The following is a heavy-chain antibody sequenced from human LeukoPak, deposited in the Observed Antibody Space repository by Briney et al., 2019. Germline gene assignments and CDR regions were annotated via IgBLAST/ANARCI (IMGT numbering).Heavy chain of an antibody. J-gene: IGHJ3*02. D-gene: IGHD2-2*01. CDR1: GYTFTGYY. CDR3: ASPVVPAALDAFDI. Sequence: ASVKVSCKASGYTFTGYYMHWVRQAPGQGLEWMGWINPNSGGTNYAQKFQGRVTMTRDTSISTAYMELSRLRSDDTAVYYCASPVVPAALDAFDIWGQGTMVTVSS. V-gene: IGHV1-2*02. CDR2: INPNSGGT.